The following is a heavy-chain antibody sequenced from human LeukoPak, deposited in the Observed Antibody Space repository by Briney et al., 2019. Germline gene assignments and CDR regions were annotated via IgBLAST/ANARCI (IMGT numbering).Heavy chain of an antibody. J-gene: IGHJ4*02. CDR3: ARHRGYGDYVVY. Sequence: SETLSLTCTVSGGSISSYYWSWIRQPPGKGLEWIGYIYYSGSTNYNPSLKSRVTISVDTSKNQFSLKLSSVTAADTAVYYCARHRGYGDYVVYWGQETLVTVSS. CDR2: IYYSGST. V-gene: IGHV4-59*08. D-gene: IGHD4-17*01. CDR1: GGSISSYY.